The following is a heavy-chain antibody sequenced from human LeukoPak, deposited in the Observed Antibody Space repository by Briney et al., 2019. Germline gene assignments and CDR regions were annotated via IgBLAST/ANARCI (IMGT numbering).Heavy chain of an antibody. CDR1: GFTFSDSA. Sequence: GGSLRLSCAASGFTFSDSAMHWVRQGTGKGLEWVGRIRSKANSYATAYAAAVKDRFTISRDDSKNTAYLQMNSLKTEDTAVYYCTRLLDTVVKPEGKWGHGTLVTVSS. J-gene: IGHJ4*01. CDR3: TRLLDTVVKPEGK. CDR2: IRSKANSYAT. D-gene: IGHD1-14*01. V-gene: IGHV3-73*01.